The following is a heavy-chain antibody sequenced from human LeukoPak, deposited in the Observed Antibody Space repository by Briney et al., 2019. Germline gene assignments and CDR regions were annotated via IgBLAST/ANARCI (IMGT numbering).Heavy chain of an antibody. CDR1: GFTFSSYE. J-gene: IGHJ4*02. CDR2: ISSSGSTI. V-gene: IGHV3-48*03. Sequence: GGSLRLSCAASGFTFSSYEMNWVRQAPGKGLEWVSYISSSGSTIYYADSVRGRSTISRDNAKNSLYLQMNSLRAEDTAVYYCARDLPSYGSGTFDYWGQGTLVTVSS. CDR3: ARDLPSYGSGTFDY. D-gene: IGHD3-10*01.